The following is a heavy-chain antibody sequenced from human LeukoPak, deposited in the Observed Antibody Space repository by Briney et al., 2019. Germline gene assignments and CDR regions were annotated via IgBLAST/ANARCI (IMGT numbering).Heavy chain of an antibody. CDR2: INPSGGST. CDR1: GYTFTSYY. V-gene: IGHV1-46*01. Sequence: GASVKVSCKASGYTFTSYYMHWVRQAPGQGLEWMGIINPSGGSTSYAQKFQGRVTMTRDMSTSTVYMGLSSLRSEDTAVYYCARGCDLLGGDWPLDYWGQGTLVTVSS. D-gene: IGHD2-21*02. J-gene: IGHJ4*02. CDR3: ARGCDLLGGDWPLDY.